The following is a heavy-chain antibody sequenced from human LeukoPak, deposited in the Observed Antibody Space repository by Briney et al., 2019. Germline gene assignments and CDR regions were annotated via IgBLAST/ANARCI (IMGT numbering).Heavy chain of an antibody. V-gene: IGHV3-9*01. CDR2: ISWNSGSI. J-gene: IGHJ6*02. CDR1: GFTFDDYA. CDR3: ARDPRRRGSGWYGDGMDV. Sequence: GGSLRLSCAASGFTFDDYAMHWVRQAPGKGLEWVSGISWNSGSIGYADSVKGRFTISRDNAKNSLYLQMNSLRAEDTALYYCARDPRRRGSGWYGDGMDVWGQGTTVIVSS. D-gene: IGHD6-19*01.